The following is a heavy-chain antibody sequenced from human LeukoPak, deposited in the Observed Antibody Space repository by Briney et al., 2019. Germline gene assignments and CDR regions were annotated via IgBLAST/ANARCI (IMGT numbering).Heavy chain of an antibody. D-gene: IGHD3-22*01. J-gene: IGHJ3*02. CDR1: GGSVSSGSYY. V-gene: IGHV4-61*01. Sequence: SQTLSLTSTVSGGSVSSGSYYWSWIRQPPGKGLEWIGYIYYSGSTNYNPSLKSRVTISVDTSKNQFSLKLSSVTAADTAVYYCARVGYYDSSGWAAFDIWGQGTMVTVSS. CDR3: ARVGYYDSSGWAAFDI. CDR2: IYYSGST.